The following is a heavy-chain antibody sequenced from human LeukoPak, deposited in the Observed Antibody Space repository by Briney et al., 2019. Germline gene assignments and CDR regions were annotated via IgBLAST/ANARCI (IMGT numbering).Heavy chain of an antibody. Sequence: SETLSLTCTVSGGSISSSSYYWGWIRQPPGKGLEWIGSIYYSGSTYYNPSLKSRVTISVDTSKNQFSLKLSSVTAADTAVYYCAREVFDYGARNFDYWGQGTLVTVSS. CDR3: AREVFDYGARNFDY. J-gene: IGHJ4*02. CDR2: IYYSGST. CDR1: GGSISSSSYY. D-gene: IGHD4/OR15-4a*01. V-gene: IGHV4-39*07.